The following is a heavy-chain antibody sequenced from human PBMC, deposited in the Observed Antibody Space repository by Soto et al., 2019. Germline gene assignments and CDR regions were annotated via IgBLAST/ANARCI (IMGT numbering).Heavy chain of an antibody. CDR3: ARDGPRNYYGSGSYLYIHRYGMDV. CDR1: GFTFSSYS. Sequence: GGSLRLSCAASGFTFSSYSMNWVRQAPGKGLEWVSSISSSSSYIYYADSVKGRFTISRDNAKNSLYLQMNSLRAEDTAGDYCARDGPRNYYGSGSYLYIHRYGMDVWGQGTTVTVSS. CDR2: ISSSSSYI. V-gene: IGHV3-21*01. D-gene: IGHD3-10*01. J-gene: IGHJ6*02.